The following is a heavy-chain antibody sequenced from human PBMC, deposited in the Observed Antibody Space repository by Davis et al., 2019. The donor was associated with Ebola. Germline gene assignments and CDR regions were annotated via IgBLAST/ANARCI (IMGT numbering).Heavy chain of an antibody. V-gene: IGHV3-21*01. Sequence: PGGSLRLSCAASGFTFSSYSMNWVRQAPGKGLEWVSSISSSSSYIYYADSVKGRFTISRDNAKNSRYLQMNSLRAEDTAVYYCARGGIAAAGRSDYWGQGTLVTVSS. J-gene: IGHJ4*02. CDR1: GFTFSSYS. CDR2: ISSSSSYI. CDR3: ARGGIAAAGRSDY. D-gene: IGHD6-13*01.